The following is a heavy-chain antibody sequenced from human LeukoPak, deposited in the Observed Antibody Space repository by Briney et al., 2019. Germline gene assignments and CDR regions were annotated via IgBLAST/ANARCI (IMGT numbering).Heavy chain of an antibody. CDR2: MNPNSGNT. V-gene: IGHV1-8*03. J-gene: IGHJ4*02. D-gene: IGHD3-16*01. CDR3: ARGLGLPEGDGLSL. CDR1: GYTFTSYD. Sequence: ASVKVSCKASGYTFTSYDINWVRQANGQGRERMGWMNPNSGNTGYAQKFQGRVTITRNTSISTAYMELSSLRSEDTAVYYCARGLGLPEGDGLSLWGQGTLVTVSS.